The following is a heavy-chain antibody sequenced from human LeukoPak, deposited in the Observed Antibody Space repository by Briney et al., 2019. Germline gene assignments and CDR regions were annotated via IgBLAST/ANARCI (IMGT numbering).Heavy chain of an antibody. V-gene: IGHV3-23*01. J-gene: IGHJ4*02. CDR3: AKDGEWELSGAYFDY. D-gene: IGHD1-26*01. Sequence: PGGSLRLSCAASGFTFSSYAMSWFRQAPGKGLELVSAISGSGGSTYYADSVKGRFTISRDNSKNTLYLQMNSLRAEDTAVYYCAKDGEWELSGAYFDYWGQGTLVTVSS. CDR2: ISGSGGST. CDR1: GFTFSSYA.